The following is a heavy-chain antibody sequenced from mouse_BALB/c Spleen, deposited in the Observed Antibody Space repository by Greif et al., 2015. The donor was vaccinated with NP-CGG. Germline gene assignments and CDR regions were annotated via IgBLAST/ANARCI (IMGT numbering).Heavy chain of an antibody. D-gene: IGHD1-1*01. J-gene: IGHJ4*01. CDR2: IYPGDGDT. Sequence: QVTLKESGPELVKPGASVKISCKASGYALSSSWMNWVKQRPGQGLEWIGRIYPGDGDTNYNGKFKGKATLTADKSSSTAYMQLSSLTSVDSAVYFCARVTTVVPMDYWGQGTSVTVSS. CDR1: GYALSSSW. V-gene: IGHV1-82*01. CDR3: ARVTTVVPMDY.